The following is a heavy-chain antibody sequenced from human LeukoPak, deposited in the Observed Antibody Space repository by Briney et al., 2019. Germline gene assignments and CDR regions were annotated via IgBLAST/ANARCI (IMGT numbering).Heavy chain of an antibody. V-gene: IGHV3-9*01. J-gene: IGHJ5*02. Sequence: HSGRSLRLSCAASGFTLDDYAMPWVRQAPGKGLEWVSGISWNSGSIGYADSVKGRFTISRDNAKNSLYLQMNSLRADDTAVYYCARDSKSGIVPAAMNWFDPWGQGTLVTVSS. CDR2: ISWNSGSI. D-gene: IGHD2-2*01. CDR1: GFTLDDYA. CDR3: ARDSKSGIVPAAMNWFDP.